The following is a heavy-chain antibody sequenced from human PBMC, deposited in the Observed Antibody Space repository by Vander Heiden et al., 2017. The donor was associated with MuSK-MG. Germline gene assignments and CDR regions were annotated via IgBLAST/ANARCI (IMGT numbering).Heavy chain of an antibody. D-gene: IGHD6-6*01. CDR2: IIPILGIA. CDR3: ATERGLRSSYPDY. J-gene: IGHJ4*02. CDR1: GGTFSSYA. V-gene: IGHV1-69*10. Sequence: QVQLVQSGAAVKKPGSSVKVSCKASGGTFSSYAISWVRQAPGQGLEWMGGIIPILGIANYAQKVQGRVTITADKSTSTAYMEMRRMRSEDTAVYYFATERGLRSSYPDYWGQGTMVTVSS.